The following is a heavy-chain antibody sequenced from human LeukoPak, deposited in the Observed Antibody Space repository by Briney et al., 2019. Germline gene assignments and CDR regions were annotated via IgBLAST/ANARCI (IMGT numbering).Heavy chain of an antibody. Sequence: PGGSLRLSCAASGFTFSNIWMTWVRQAPGKGLEWVGRIKRKAEGGTTDYAAPVRGRFTISRDDSKTTLYLQMNSLKAEDTAVYYCTTATSTTASWSWGQGTLVTVPS. V-gene: IGHV3-15*01. CDR3: TTATSTTASWS. D-gene: IGHD1-1*01. CDR2: IKRKAEGGTT. J-gene: IGHJ5*02. CDR1: GFTFSNIW.